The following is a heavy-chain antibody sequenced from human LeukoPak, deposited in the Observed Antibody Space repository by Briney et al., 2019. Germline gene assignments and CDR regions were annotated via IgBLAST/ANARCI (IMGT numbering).Heavy chain of an antibody. J-gene: IGHJ5*02. V-gene: IGHV4-4*02. Sequence: SGTLSLTCAVSGGSISSSNWWSWVRQPPGKGLEWIGEIYHSGSTNYNPSLKSRVTISVDTSKNQFSLKLSSVTAADTAVYYCARVGVYYDILTGYYPPPNNWFDPWGQGTLVTVSS. CDR2: IYHSGST. CDR1: GGSISSSNW. CDR3: ARVGVYYDILTGYYPPPNNWFDP. D-gene: IGHD3-9*01.